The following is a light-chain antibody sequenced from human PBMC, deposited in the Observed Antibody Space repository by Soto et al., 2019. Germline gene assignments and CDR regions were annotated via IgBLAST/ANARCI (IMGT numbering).Light chain of an antibody. Sequence: QSVLTQPPSVPGAPGQRVTISCTGRSSNIGAYYDVHWYQQVPGTAPKLLIFSNTNRPSGVPDRFSDSKSGTSASLAITGLQSEDEADYYCQSYDTSLRDYVFGTGTKLTVL. CDR3: QSYDTSLRDYV. V-gene: IGLV1-40*01. CDR2: SNT. CDR1: SSNIGAYYD. J-gene: IGLJ1*01.